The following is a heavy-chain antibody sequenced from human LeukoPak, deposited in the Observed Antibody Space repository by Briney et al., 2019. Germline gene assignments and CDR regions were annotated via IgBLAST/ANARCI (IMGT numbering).Heavy chain of an antibody. J-gene: IGHJ6*02. Sequence: PSETLSLTCTVSGGSISSYYWSRIRQPPGKGLEWIGYIYCSGSTNYNPSLKSRVTISVDTSKNQFSLKLSSVTAADTAVYYCARDSSSSPPYYYYGMDVWGQGTTVTVSS. CDR3: ARDSSSSPPYYYYGMDV. V-gene: IGHV4-59*01. D-gene: IGHD6-6*01. CDR1: GGSISSYY. CDR2: IYCSGST.